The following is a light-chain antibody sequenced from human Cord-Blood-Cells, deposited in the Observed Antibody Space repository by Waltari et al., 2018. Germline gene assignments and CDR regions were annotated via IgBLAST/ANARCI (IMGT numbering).Light chain of an antibody. CDR2: GAS. Sequence: EIVLTQSPGTLSLSPGERATLSCRASQSVSSSYLAWYQTKPGQAPRLLIYGASSRATGIPDRFSGSGSGTDFTLTISRLEPEDFAVYYCQQYGSSPSFGQGTKLEIK. J-gene: IGKJ2*03. V-gene: IGKV3-20*01. CDR3: QQYGSSPS. CDR1: QSVSSSY.